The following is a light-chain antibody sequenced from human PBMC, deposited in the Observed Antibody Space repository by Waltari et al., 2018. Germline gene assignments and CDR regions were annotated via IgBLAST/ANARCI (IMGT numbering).Light chain of an antibody. J-gene: IGKJ1*01. CDR3: QQSYSTPWT. V-gene: IGKV3-11*01. CDR1: QSLSGD. Sequence: EIVLTQSPATLSLSPGDTATLSCRASQSLSGDLGWYLDAYQQQPGQAPRLLLYHAIQRAAGIPARFSGSGSGTDFTLTISGLEPDDFAVYYCQQSYSTPWTFGQGTKVEIK. CDR2: HAI.